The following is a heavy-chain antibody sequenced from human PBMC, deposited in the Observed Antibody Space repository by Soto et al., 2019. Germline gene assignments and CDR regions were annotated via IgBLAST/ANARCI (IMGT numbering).Heavy chain of an antibody. Sequence: GGSLRLSCAGSGFPFINAWINWVLHVPWKGLEWVGRIKSRANGGTTDFASPVRGRFAITRDDSRNVAHMQMNGLPTGDTGIYYCPTDSFSSVVVVRFDFWGHGSPVTVSS. J-gene: IGHJ4*01. V-gene: IGHV3-15*07. D-gene: IGHD2-15*01. CDR2: IKSRANGGTT. CDR1: GFPFINAW. CDR3: PTDSFSSVVVVRFDF.